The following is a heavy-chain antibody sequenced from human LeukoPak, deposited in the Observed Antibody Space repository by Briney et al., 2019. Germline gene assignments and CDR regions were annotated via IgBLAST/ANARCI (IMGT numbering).Heavy chain of an antibody. CDR3: ATGRYQLLIEDY. J-gene: IGHJ4*02. CDR1: GYTFTDYY. D-gene: IGHD2-2*01. Sequence: ASVKVSCKVSGYTFTDYYMHWVQQAPGKGLEWMGLVDPEDGETIYAEKFQGRVTITADTSTDTAYMELSSLRSEDTAVYHCATGRYQLLIEDYWGQGTLVTVSS. CDR2: VDPEDGET. V-gene: IGHV1-69-2*01.